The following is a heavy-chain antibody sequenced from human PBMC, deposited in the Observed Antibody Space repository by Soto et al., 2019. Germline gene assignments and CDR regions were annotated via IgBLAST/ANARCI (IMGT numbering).Heavy chain of an antibody. Sequence: QVQLQESGPGLVQPSQTLSLTCTVSGGSISSGGYYWSWIRQHPGKGLEWIGYIYYSGSTYYNPSLKSRVTISVDTSKNQFSLKLSSVTAADTAVYYCARARDVYYDFWSGPTFDYWGQGTLVTVSS. J-gene: IGHJ4*02. CDR1: GGSISSGGYY. V-gene: IGHV4-31*03. CDR3: ARARDVYYDFWSGPTFDY. D-gene: IGHD3-3*01. CDR2: IYYSGST.